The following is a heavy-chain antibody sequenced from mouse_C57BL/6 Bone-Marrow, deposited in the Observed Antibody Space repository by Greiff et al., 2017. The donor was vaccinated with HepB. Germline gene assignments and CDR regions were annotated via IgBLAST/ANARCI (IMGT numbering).Heavy chain of an antibody. V-gene: IGHV5-4*01. J-gene: IGHJ3*01. Sequence: EVQGVESGGGLVKPGGSLKLSCAASGFTFSSYAMSWVRQTPEKRLEWVATISDGGSYTYYPDNVKGRFTISRDNAKNNLYLQMSHLKSEDTAMYYCARDHNWDEAYWGQGTLVTVSA. CDR3: ARDHNWDEAY. CDR1: GFTFSSYA. CDR2: ISDGGSYT. D-gene: IGHD4-1*01.